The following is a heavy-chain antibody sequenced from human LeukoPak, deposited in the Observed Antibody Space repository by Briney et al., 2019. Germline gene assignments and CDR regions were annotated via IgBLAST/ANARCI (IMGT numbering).Heavy chain of an antibody. D-gene: IGHD2-2*02. Sequence: GGSLRLSCAASGFTFSSYAMSWVRQAPGEGLEWASAISGSGGSTYYADSVKGRFTISRDNSKNTLYLQMNSLRAEDTAVYYCATEVPAAIHGDYWGQGTLVTVSS. CDR2: ISGSGGST. V-gene: IGHV3-23*01. J-gene: IGHJ4*02. CDR3: ATEVPAAIHGDY. CDR1: GFTFSSYA.